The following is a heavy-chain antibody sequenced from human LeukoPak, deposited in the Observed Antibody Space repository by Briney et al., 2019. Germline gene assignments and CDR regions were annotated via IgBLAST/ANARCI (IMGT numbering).Heavy chain of an antibody. Sequence: ASVKVSCKASGGTFSSYAISWVRQAPGQGLEWMGGIIPIFGTANYAQKFQGRVTITADKSTSTAYMGLSSLRSEDTAVYYCAILGYCSGGSCYSADYWGQGTLVTVSS. V-gene: IGHV1-69*06. D-gene: IGHD2-15*01. J-gene: IGHJ4*02. CDR1: GGTFSSYA. CDR3: AILGYCSGGSCYSADY. CDR2: IIPIFGTA.